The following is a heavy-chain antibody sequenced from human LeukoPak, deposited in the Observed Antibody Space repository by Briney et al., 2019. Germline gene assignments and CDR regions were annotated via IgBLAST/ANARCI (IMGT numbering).Heavy chain of an antibody. V-gene: IGHV1-2*02. D-gene: IGHD3-22*01. Sequence: GASVKVSCKASGYTFTGYYMHWVRQAPGQGLEWMGWINPNSGGTNYAQKFQGRVTMTRDTSISTAYMELSRLRSDDTAVYYCARGRGRYYDSRGRPFFDYWGQGTLVTVSS. CDR1: GYTFTGYY. J-gene: IGHJ4*02. CDR2: INPNSGGT. CDR3: ARGRGRYYDSRGRPFFDY.